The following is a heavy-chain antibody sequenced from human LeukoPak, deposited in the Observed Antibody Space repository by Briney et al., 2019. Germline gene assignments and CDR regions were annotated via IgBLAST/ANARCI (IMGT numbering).Heavy chain of an antibody. V-gene: IGHV5-51*01. Sequence: GESLKISCKGSGYSFTSCWIGWVRQMPGKGLEWMEIIYPGDSDTRYSPSFQGQVTISADKSISTAYLQWSSLKASDTAMYYCARLYGSGSYVGGDFDYWGQGTLVTVSS. J-gene: IGHJ4*02. CDR3: ARLYGSGSYVGGDFDY. D-gene: IGHD3-10*01. CDR2: IYPGDSDT. CDR1: GYSFTSCW.